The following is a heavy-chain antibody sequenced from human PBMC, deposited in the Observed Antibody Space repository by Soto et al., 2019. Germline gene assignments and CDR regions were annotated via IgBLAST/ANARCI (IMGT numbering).Heavy chain of an antibody. Sequence: QVQLVESGGGVVQPGRSLRLSCAASGFTFSSYGMHWVRQAPGKELEWVAVISYDGSNKYYADSVKGRFTISRDNSKNTLYLQMNSLRAEDTAVYYCAKDRPPRAVAAPFDYWGQGTLVTVSS. CDR3: AKDRPPRAVAAPFDY. V-gene: IGHV3-30*18. D-gene: IGHD6-19*01. CDR2: ISYDGSNK. CDR1: GFTFSSYG. J-gene: IGHJ4*02.